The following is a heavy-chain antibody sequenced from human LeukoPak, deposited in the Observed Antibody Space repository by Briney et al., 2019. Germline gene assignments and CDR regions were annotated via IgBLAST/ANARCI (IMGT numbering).Heavy chain of an antibody. CDR2: INWNGGST. D-gene: IGHD4-17*01. V-gene: IGHV3-20*01. J-gene: IGHJ4*02. CDR1: GFTFDDYG. Sequence: GGSLRLSCAASGFTFDDYGMSWVRQAPGKGLEWVSGINWNGGSTGYADSVKGRFTISRDNAKNSLYRQMNSLRAEDTALYHCARADYGDFERKPFDYWGQGTLVTVSS. CDR3: ARADYGDFERKPFDY.